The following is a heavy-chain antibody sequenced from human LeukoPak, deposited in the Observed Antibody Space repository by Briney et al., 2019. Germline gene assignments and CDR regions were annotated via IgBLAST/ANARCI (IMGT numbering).Heavy chain of an antibody. Sequence: SETLSLTCTVSGGSISSSSYYWGWIRQPPGKGLEWIGSIYYSGGTYYNPSLKSRVTISVDTSKNQFSLKLSSVTAADTAVYYCARDGYDSHTWWFDPWGQGTLVTVSS. V-gene: IGHV4-39*07. J-gene: IGHJ5*02. CDR1: GGSISSSSYY. CDR3: ARDGYDSHTWWFDP. CDR2: IYYSGGT. D-gene: IGHD3-22*01.